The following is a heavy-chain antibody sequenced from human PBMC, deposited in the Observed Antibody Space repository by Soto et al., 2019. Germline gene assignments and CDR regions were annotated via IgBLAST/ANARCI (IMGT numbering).Heavy chain of an antibody. V-gene: IGHV4-34*01. Sequence: QVQLQQWGAGLLKPSETLSLTCAVYGGSFSGYYWNWIRQPPGKGLEWIGEINHSGSTNYNPSLKSRVTLSVDTCKNQFSLKLSSVTAADTAVYYCARGWGRIFDYWGQGTLVTVSS. CDR1: GGSFSGYY. CDR2: INHSGST. J-gene: IGHJ4*02. D-gene: IGHD7-27*01. CDR3: ARGWGRIFDY.